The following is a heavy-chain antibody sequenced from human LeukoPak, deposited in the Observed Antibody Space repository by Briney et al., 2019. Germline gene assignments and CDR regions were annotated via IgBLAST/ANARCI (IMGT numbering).Heavy chain of an antibody. CDR2: IYYSGST. CDR3: ARVLYRVGDLRAFDI. Sequence: PSQTLSLTCTVSGGSISSGGYYWSWIRQHPGKGLEWIGYIYYSGSTYYNPSLKSRVTISVDTSKSQFSLKLSSVTAADTAVYYCARVLYRVGDLRAFDIWGQGTMVTVSS. V-gene: IGHV4-31*03. D-gene: IGHD3-10*01. CDR1: GGSISSGGYY. J-gene: IGHJ3*02.